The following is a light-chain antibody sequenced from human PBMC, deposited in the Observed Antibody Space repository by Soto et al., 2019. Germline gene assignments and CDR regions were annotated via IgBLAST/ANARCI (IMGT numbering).Light chain of an antibody. J-gene: IGLJ1*01. CDR2: EGS. Sequence: LTQPASVSGSPGQSITISCTGTSSDVGNYNLVSWYQQHPGKAPKLMIYEGSKRPSGVSDRFSGSKSGNTASLTISGLQAEDEADYYCCSYAGSSTFVFGTGTKVTVL. CDR1: SSDVGNYNL. CDR3: CSYAGSSTFV. V-gene: IGLV2-23*01.